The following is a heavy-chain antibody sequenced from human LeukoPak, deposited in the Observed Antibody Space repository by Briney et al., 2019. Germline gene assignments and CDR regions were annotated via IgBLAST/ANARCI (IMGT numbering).Heavy chain of an antibody. CDR1: GFTFSSYA. CDR2: IGVSGGDS. D-gene: IGHD4-11*01. CDR3: AKDDYNNGRDY. Sequence: GGSLRLSCAASGFTFSSYAMSWVRQAPGKGLEWVSVIGVSGGDSYYAGSVKGRFTISRDNSKNTLYLQMNGLRAEDTAVYYCAKDDYNNGRDYWGQGTLVTVSS. V-gene: IGHV3-23*01. J-gene: IGHJ4*02.